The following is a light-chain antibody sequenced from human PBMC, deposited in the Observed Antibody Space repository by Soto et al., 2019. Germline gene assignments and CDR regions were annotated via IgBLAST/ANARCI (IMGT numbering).Light chain of an antibody. Sequence: DVQLTHSPSTLSASVGDRVSITCRASQSIGNWLAWYQQKPGKAPKLLIYKASGLESGVPSRFSGSGSGTDFTLTISSLQPDDFATYYCQQYDSYSPLTFGGGTKVDI. CDR1: QSIGNW. CDR3: QQYDSYSPLT. V-gene: IGKV1-5*03. CDR2: KAS. J-gene: IGKJ4*01.